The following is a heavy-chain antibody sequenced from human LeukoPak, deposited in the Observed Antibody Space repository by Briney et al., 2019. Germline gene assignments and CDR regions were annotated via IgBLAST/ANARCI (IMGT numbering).Heavy chain of an antibody. D-gene: IGHD1-26*01. J-gene: IGHJ4*02. CDR3: ARAHGRELFFGKPFDY. V-gene: IGHV3-48*01. Sequence: GGSLRLSCAASEFTFSKYSMNWVRQAPGKGLDWVSYISSSSSTIYYGDSVKGRFTISRDNSKNTLYLQMNSLRAEVTAVYYCARAHGRELFFGKPFDYWGQGTLVTVSS. CDR2: ISSSSSTI. CDR1: EFTFSKYS.